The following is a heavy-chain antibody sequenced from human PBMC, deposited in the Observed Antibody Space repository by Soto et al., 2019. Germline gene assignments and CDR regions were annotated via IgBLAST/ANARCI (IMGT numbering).Heavy chain of an antibody. Sequence: SETLSLTCTVSGGPISSGGYYWSWIRQHPGKGLEWIGYIYYSGSTYYNPSLKSRVTISVDTSKNQFSLKLSSVTAADTAVYYCARVLTIFGVVPDYWGQGTLVTV. CDR2: IYYSGST. CDR1: GGPISSGGYY. J-gene: IGHJ4*02. V-gene: IGHV4-31*03. D-gene: IGHD3-3*01. CDR3: ARVLTIFGVVPDY.